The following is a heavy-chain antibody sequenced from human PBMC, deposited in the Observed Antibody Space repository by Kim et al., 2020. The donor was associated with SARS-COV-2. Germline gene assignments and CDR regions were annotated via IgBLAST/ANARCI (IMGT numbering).Heavy chain of an antibody. Sequence: ASVKVSCKASGYTFTSYGISWVRQAPGQGLEWMGWISAYNGNTNYAQKLQGRVTMTTDTSTSTAYMELRSLRSDDTAVYYCARVFSLNRAVAYFDYWGQGTLVTVSS. CDR1: GYTFTSYG. D-gene: IGHD2-21*01. CDR3: ARVFSLNRAVAYFDY. CDR2: ISAYNGNT. J-gene: IGHJ4*02. V-gene: IGHV1-18*01.